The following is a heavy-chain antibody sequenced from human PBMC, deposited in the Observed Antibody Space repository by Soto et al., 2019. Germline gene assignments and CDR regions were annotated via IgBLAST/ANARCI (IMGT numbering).Heavy chain of an antibody. CDR2: INAGNGNT. CDR3: ATGEHDFINFDWYVDR. J-gene: IGHJ2*01. CDR1: GYTFTSYA. Sequence: QVQLVQSGAEEKKPGASVKGSCKASGYTFTSYAMHCVRQAPGKRLEWMGWINAGNGNTKYSQTLSSGVTIPRDTSAITAYMDLCSWRYEKKAVYYCATGEHDFINFDWYVDRWGRGTLVTVSS. V-gene: IGHV1-3*05. D-gene: IGHD4-4*01.